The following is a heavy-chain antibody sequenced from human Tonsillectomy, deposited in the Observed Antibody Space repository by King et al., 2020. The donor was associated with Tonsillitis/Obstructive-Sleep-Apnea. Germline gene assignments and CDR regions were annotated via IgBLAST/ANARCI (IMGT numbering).Heavy chain of an antibody. V-gene: IGHV1-3*01. J-gene: IGHJ5*02. CDR1: GYTFTSYA. D-gene: IGHD6-19*01. CDR2: INAGNGNT. CDR3: ARDRGIAVAGTRWFDP. Sequence: QLVQSGAEVKKPGASVKVSCKASGYTFTSYAMHWVRQAPGQRLEWMGWINAGNGNTKYSQKFQGRVTITRDTSASTAYMELSSLRSEDTAVYYCARDRGIAVAGTRWFDPRGQGTLVTVSS.